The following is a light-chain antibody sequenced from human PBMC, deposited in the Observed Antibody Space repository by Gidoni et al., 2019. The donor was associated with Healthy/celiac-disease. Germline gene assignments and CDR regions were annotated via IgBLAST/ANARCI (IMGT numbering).Light chain of an antibody. CDR2: EVS. Sequence: QSALTQPPSASVSPGQSVTISCTGTSSDVGGYNYVSWYQQHPGKAPKLMIYEVSKRPSGVPDRFSGSKSGNTASLTVSGLQAEDEADYYCSSYAGSTVFGGGTKLTVL. V-gene: IGLV2-8*01. CDR1: SSDVGGYNY. J-gene: IGLJ3*02. CDR3: SSYAGSTV.